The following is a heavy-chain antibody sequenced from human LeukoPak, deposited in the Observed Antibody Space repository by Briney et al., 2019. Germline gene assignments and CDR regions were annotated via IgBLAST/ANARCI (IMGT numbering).Heavy chain of an antibody. CDR1: GASVSNNSYY. J-gene: IGHJ3*02. Sequence: SETLSLTCTVSGASVSNNSYYWSWIRQPAGKGLEWIGRISSSGSTNYNPSLKSRVTISVDTSKNQFSLKLSSVTAADTAVYFCARGPYSYDSSGAFDIWGQGTMVTVSS. CDR2: ISSSGST. CDR3: ARGPYSYDSSGAFDI. V-gene: IGHV4-61*02. D-gene: IGHD3-22*01.